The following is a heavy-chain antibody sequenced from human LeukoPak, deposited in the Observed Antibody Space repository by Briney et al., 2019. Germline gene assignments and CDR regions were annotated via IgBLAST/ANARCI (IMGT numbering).Heavy chain of an antibody. V-gene: IGHV3-53*01. CDR3: AREAVAGIYYYGMDV. CDR1: GFTVSSNY. Sequence: GGSLRLSCAASGFTVSSNYMSWVRQAPGKGLEWVSVIYSGGSTYYADSVKGRFTISRDNSKNTLYLQMNSLRAEDTAVYYCAREAVAGIYYYGMDVWGQGTMVTVSS. J-gene: IGHJ6*02. D-gene: IGHD6-19*01. CDR2: IYSGGST.